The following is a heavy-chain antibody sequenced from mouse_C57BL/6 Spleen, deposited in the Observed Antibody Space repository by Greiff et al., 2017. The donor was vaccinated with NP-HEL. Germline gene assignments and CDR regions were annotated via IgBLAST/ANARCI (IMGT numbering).Heavy chain of an antibody. Sequence: QVQLQQSGPELVKPGASVKISCKASGYAFSSSWMNWVKQRPGKGLEWIGRIYPGDGDTNYNGKFKGKATLTADKSSSTAYMQLSSLTSEDSAVYFCITTVVAPFDYWGQGTTLTVSS. V-gene: IGHV1-82*01. J-gene: IGHJ2*01. D-gene: IGHD1-1*01. CDR1: GYAFSSSW. CDR3: ITTVVAPFDY. CDR2: IYPGDGDT.